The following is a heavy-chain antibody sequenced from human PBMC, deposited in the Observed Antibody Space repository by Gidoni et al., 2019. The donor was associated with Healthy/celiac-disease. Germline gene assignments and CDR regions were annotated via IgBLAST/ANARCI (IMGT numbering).Heavy chain of an antibody. D-gene: IGHD2-15*01. V-gene: IGHV3-30-3*01. CDR1: GFTFSSYS. Sequence: QVQLVESGGGVVQPGRSLRLSCAASGFTFSSYSMHCVRQAPGKGLEWVAVISYDGSNKYYADSVKGRFTISRDNSKNTLYLQMNSLRAEDTAVYYCARDRARYCSGGSCYSARGLDYWGQGTLVTVSS. CDR2: ISYDGSNK. CDR3: ARDRARYCSGGSCYSARGLDY. J-gene: IGHJ4*02.